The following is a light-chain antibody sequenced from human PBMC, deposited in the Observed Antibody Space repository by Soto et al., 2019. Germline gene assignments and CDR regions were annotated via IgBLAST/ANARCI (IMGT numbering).Light chain of an antibody. V-gene: IGKV3D-20*02. Sequence: ENVLKQSPGTLSLSPGERATLSCRGSQSVGGSFLAWYQQRPGQAPRLLIYHTSYMPTGIPYRFSGSGSGTDFTLTISGLEPEDFAVYYCQQRNNWPWTFGQGTKVDIK. CDR2: HTS. J-gene: IGKJ1*01. CDR1: QSVGGSF. CDR3: QQRNNWPWT.